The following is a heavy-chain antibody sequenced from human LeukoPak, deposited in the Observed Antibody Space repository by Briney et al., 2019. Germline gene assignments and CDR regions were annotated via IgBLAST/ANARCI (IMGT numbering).Heavy chain of an antibody. J-gene: IGHJ4*02. CDR1: GFTFSNYV. V-gene: IGHV3-23*01. CDR2: INGSGSFT. Sequence: PGGSLRLSCAASGFTFSNYVMGWVRQDPGKGLQWVSIINGSGSFTSYADSVKGRLTISRDNSKNTLYLQMNSLRAEDTAVYYCAKDFRIGYSAHFDYWGQGALVTVSS. CDR3: AKDFRIGYSAHFDY. D-gene: IGHD2-21*01.